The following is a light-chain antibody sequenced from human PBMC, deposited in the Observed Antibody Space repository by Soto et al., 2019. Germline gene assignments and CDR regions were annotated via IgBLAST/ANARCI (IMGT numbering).Light chain of an antibody. CDR3: QQSYSTPPLTWT. J-gene: IGKJ1*01. CDR2: AAS. V-gene: IGKV1-39*01. Sequence: DIQMTQSPSSLSASVGDRVTITCRASQSISSYLNWYQQKPGKAPKLLIYAASSLQSGVPSRFSGSGSGTDFTLTISSLQPEDFATYYCQQSYSTPPLTWTFGQGTKVEIK. CDR1: QSISSY.